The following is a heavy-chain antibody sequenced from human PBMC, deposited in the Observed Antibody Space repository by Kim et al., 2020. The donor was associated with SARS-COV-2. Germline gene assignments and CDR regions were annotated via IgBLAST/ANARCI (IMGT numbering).Heavy chain of an antibody. V-gene: IGHV3-7*03. Sequence: GGSLRLSCAASGFTFSSYWMSWVRQAPGKGLEWVANIKQDGSEKYYVDSVKGRFTISRDNAKNSMYLQMNSLGAEDTAVYYCARDWGLPAMVRGRRGYGMDVWCQGTTVTVSS. CDR3: ARDWGLPAMVRGRRGYGMDV. CDR1: GFTFSSYW. CDR2: IKQDGSEK. J-gene: IGHJ6*02. D-gene: IGHD3-10*01.